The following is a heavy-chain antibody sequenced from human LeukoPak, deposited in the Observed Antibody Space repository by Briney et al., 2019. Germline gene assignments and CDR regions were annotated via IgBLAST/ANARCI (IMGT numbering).Heavy chain of an antibody. Sequence: ESLKISCKGSGYSFTNYWIAWVRQMPGKGLEWMGVIYPGDSDTRYNLSFQGQVTISADSSFGTAYLQWSSLKASDSAMYYCARREATTEYFDFWGQGTLVTVSS. V-gene: IGHV5-51*01. CDR3: ARREATTEYFDF. J-gene: IGHJ4*02. CDR1: GYSFTNYW. D-gene: IGHD1-7*01. CDR2: IYPGDSDT.